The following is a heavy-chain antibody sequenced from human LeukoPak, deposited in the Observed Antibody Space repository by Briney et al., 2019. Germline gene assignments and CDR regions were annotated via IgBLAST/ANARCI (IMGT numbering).Heavy chain of an antibody. CDR2: TYSSGST. V-gene: IGHV4-59*01. J-gene: IGHJ5*02. D-gene: IGHD1-26*01. CDR3: AKDWELGS. CDR1: GASINSYY. Sequence: SETLSLTCTVSGASINSYYWNWIRQPPGKGLEWIGNTYSSGSTNYNPSLKSRVTISLDTSKNQFSLKMSSVTAADTAVYYCAKDWELGSWGQGTLVTVSS.